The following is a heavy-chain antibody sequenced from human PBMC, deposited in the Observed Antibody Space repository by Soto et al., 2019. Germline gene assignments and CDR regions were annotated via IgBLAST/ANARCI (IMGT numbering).Heavy chain of an antibody. D-gene: IGHD1-26*01. Sequence: QVQLQESGPGLVEPSETLSLTCTVSGGSVSSESSYWNWVRLPPGKRPEWVGYISYSGTTYYNPSPASRLTLSRATSQNHFSLNLRSVTAADTAVYYCARGSGNFFLFNSWGQGTLVTVSS. CDR1: GGSVSSESSY. CDR2: ISYSGTT. V-gene: IGHV4-61*03. CDR3: ARGSGNFFLFNS. J-gene: IGHJ4*02.